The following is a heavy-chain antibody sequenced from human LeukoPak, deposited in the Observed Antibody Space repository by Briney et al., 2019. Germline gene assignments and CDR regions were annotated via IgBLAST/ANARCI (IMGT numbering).Heavy chain of an antibody. V-gene: IGHV1-18*01. D-gene: IGHD3-10*01. J-gene: IGHJ5*02. Sequence: ASVKVSCKASGYTFTSYGISWVRQAPGQGLEWMGWISAYSGNANYAQKLQGRVTMTTDTSTSTAYMELRSLRSDDTAVYYCARNPLLFWFGELPHNWFDPWGQGTLVTVSS. CDR1: GYTFTSYG. CDR2: ISAYSGNA. CDR3: ARNPLLFWFGELPHNWFDP.